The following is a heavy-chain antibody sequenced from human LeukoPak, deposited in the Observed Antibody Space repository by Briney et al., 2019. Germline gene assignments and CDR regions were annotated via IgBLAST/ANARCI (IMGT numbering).Heavy chain of an antibody. D-gene: IGHD4/OR15-4a*01. CDR1: GFTFSTYT. CDR3: ARDEGYGEQYYFDY. V-gene: IGHV3-21*01. Sequence: GGSLRLSCAASGFTFSTYTMNWVRQAPGQELEWVSSISSSSTYIYYADSVKGRFTISRDNAKNSLYLQMNSLRAEDTAVYYCARDEGYGEQYYFDYWGQGTLVTVSS. CDR2: ISSSSTYI. J-gene: IGHJ4*02.